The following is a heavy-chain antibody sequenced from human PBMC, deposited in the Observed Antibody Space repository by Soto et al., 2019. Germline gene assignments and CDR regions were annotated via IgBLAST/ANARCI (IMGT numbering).Heavy chain of an antibody. V-gene: IGHV3-9*01. CDR1: GFSFADHA. J-gene: IGHJ4*02. CDR3: ARESEDLTSNFDY. Sequence: PGGSLRLSCVASGFSFADHAIQWVRQAPGKGLEWVSGISWNSDTIEYADSMKGRFTISRDNAKNSLYLEMNSLRAEDTAVYYCARESEDLTSNFDYWGQGTLVTVSS. CDR2: ISWNSDTI.